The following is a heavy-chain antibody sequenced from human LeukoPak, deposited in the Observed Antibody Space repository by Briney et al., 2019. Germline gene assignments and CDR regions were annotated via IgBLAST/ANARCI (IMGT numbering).Heavy chain of an antibody. J-gene: IGHJ6*02. V-gene: IGHV1-69*04. CDR3: ARALIYCGGDCYSYYYYGMDV. D-gene: IGHD2-21*02. CDR2: IIPILGIA. CDR1: GGTFSSYA. Sequence: ASVKVSCKASGGTFSSYAISWVRQAPGQGLEWMGRIIPILGIANYAQKFQGRVTITADKSTSTAYMELSSLRSEDTAVYYCARALIYCGGDCYSYYYYGMDVWGQGTTVTVSS.